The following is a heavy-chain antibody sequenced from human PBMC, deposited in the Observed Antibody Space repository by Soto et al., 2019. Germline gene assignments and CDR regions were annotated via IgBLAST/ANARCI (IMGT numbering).Heavy chain of an antibody. V-gene: IGHV1-18*01. J-gene: IGHJ4*02. Sequence: QVQLVQSGAEVKNPGASVKVSCKASGYTFISYGISWVRQAPGQGLEWMGWISVYNGATNYAQKFQGRVTLTTDTSTSTAYMELSSLRSDDTAVYYCARDPDGARDFDYWGQGTLVTVSS. CDR3: ARDPDGARDFDY. CDR2: ISVYNGAT. D-gene: IGHD3-10*01. CDR1: GYTFISYG.